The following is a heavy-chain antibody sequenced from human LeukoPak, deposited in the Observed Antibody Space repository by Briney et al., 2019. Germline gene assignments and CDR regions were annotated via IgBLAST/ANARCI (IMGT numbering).Heavy chain of an antibody. D-gene: IGHD6-13*01. CDR1: GFTFGDYA. Sequence: GGSLRLSCTASGFTFGDYAMSWVRQAPGKGLEWISLIRSKVYGGSTEYAASVKGRFIISRDDSKSIAYLQMNSLKTEDTALYYCTRDRQQLVRTLDSWGQGTLVTVSS. CDR3: TRDRQQLVRTLDS. CDR2: IRSKVYGGST. J-gene: IGHJ5*01. V-gene: IGHV3-49*04.